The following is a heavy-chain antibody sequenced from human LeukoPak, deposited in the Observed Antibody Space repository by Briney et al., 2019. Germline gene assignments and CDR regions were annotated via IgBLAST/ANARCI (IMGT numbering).Heavy chain of an antibody. CDR2: IYHSGST. D-gene: IGHD5-12*01. CDR3: ARGGGYDEYYYYYYMDV. V-gene: IGHV4-38-2*01. CDR1: GYSISSGYY. Sequence: SETLSLTCAVSGYSISSGYYWGWIRPPPGTGLEWIGSIYHSGSTYYNPSLKSRVTISVDTSKNQFSLKLSSVTAADTAVYYCARGGGYDEYYYYYYMDVWGKGTTVTVSS. J-gene: IGHJ6*03.